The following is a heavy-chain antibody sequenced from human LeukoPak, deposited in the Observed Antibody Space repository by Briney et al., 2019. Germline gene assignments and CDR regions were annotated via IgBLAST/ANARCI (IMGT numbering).Heavy chain of an antibody. CDR3: ATDLRGRGPNPLSSRIDY. CDR2: IKCKTDGGTT. CDR1: GFTFSYAW. D-gene: IGHD2/OR15-2a*01. Sequence: PGGSPRLSCAASGFTFSYAWMTWVRQAPGIGLEWVGRIKCKTDGGTTDYAAPVKGRFTISRDDSKNTLYLQMNSLKSDDTAVYYCATDLRGRGPNPLSSRIDYWGQGTLVTVSS. J-gene: IGHJ4*02. V-gene: IGHV3-15*01.